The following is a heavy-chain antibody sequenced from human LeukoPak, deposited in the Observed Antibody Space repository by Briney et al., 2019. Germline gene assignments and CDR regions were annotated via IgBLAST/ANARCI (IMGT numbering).Heavy chain of an antibody. V-gene: IGHV1-18*01. D-gene: IGHD6-19*01. CDR2: ISGYNAET. CDR3: AREGDSAGWYRPAFRLLDY. CDR1: GYTFTSYG. J-gene: IGHJ4*02. Sequence: ASVKVSCKTSGYTFTSYGLYWVRQAPGQGLEWMGWISGYNAETNYARKFQGRVTMTTDTSTTTACMELTSLTSDDTALYYCAREGDSAGWYRPAFRLLDYWGQGTMVTVSS.